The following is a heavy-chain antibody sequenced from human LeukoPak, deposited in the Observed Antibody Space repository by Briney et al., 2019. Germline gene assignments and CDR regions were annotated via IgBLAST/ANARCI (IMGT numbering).Heavy chain of an antibody. D-gene: IGHD2-2*01. CDR1: RFIFSSYA. CDR2: ISGSGGST. J-gene: IGHJ6*02. Sequence: PGGSLRLSCAASRFIFSSYAMSWVRQAPGKGLEWVSGISGSGGSTYYAGSVKGRFTISRDSSKNTLYLQMNRLRVEDTAVYYCAKDLAPWDIVVVPAALDVWGQGTTVTVSS. CDR3: AKDLAPWDIVVVPAALDV. V-gene: IGHV3-23*01.